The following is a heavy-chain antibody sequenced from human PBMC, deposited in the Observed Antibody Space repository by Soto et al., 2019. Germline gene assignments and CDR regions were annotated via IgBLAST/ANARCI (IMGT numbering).Heavy chain of an antibody. V-gene: IGHV4-4*02. CDR2: IYHDGST. CDR1: GGSISSNYW. J-gene: IGHJ3*02. Sequence: SETLSLTCAVSGGSISSNYWWSWVRQPPGKGLEWIGEIYHDGSTNYNPSLKSRVTISVDKSKNQFSLNLSSVTAADTAVYYCARGGGFIVGATRLISDAFDIWGRGTMVTVSS. D-gene: IGHD1-26*01. CDR3: ARGGGFIVGATRLISDAFDI.